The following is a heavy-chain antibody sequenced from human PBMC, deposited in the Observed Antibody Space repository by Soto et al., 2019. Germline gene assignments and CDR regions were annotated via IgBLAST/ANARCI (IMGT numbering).Heavy chain of an antibody. CDR3: VRGPPGNSYGSF. CDR1: GFTFSNYW. V-gene: IGHV3-74*01. J-gene: IGHJ4*02. Sequence: EVQLVESGGGLVQPGGSLRLSCAASGFTFSNYWMHWVRQVPGKGLVWVSRINNDGTSIAYADSVKGRFTISRDNAKNMLYLRRNSLRVEDTALYHCVRGPPGNSYGSFWGQGTLVTVSS. CDR2: INNDGTSI. D-gene: IGHD5-18*01.